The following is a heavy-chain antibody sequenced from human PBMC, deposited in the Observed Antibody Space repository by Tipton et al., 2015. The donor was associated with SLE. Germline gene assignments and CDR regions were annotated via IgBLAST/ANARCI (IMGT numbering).Heavy chain of an antibody. J-gene: IGHJ4*02. CDR1: GVSVSSYY. CDR3: ARQSFGGSWEFDY. Sequence: TLSLTCTVSGVSVSSYYWGWIRQPPGKGLEWVGSLYHDGRAFYSPTLKTRVTMSVDTSKNQVSLRVTSVTAADTAVYYCARQSFGGSWEFDYWGQGTLVTVSS. V-gene: IGHV4-38-2*02. CDR2: LYHDGRA. D-gene: IGHD1-26*01.